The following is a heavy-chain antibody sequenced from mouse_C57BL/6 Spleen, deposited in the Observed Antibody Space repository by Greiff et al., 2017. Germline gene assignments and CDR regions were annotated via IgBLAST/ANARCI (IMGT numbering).Heavy chain of an antibody. V-gene: IGHV1-69*01. D-gene: IGHD1-1*01. CDR2: IDPSDSYT. CDR3: ARALIYYYGSSYKSYAMDY. J-gene: IGHJ4*01. Sequence: QVQLQQPGAELVMPGASVKLSCKASGYTFTSYWMHWVKQRPGQGLEWIGEIDPSDSYTNYNQKFKGKSTLTVDKSSSTAYMQLSSLTSEDSAVYYCARALIYYYGSSYKSYAMDYWGQGTSVTVSS. CDR1: GYTFTSYW.